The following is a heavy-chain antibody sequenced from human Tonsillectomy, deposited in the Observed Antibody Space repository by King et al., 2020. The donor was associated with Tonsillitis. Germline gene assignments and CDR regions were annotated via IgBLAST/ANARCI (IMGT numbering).Heavy chain of an antibody. CDR1: GFTFSSYW. D-gene: IGHD2-15*01. V-gene: IGHV3-74*01. CDR3: ARAQEDSFCNY. Sequence: VQLVESGGGLVQPGGSLRLSCAASGFTFSSYWMHWVRQAPGKGPVWVSRINNDGSGTSYADSVKGRFTISKDNAKNTLYLQLNSLRAEDTAVYYCARAQEDSFCNYWGQGTLVTAPS. J-gene: IGHJ4*02. CDR2: INNDGSGT.